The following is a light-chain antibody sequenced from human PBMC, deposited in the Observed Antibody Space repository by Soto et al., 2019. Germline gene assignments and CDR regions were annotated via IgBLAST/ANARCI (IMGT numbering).Light chain of an antibody. CDR3: AAWDDRLNAPV. CDR2: GND. Sequence: QSVLTQPPSASGTPGQRVTISCSGSNSNIGSNAVNWYQQLSGTAPKLLIHGNDQRPSGVPDRLSGSKSGTSASLAISGLQSEDEADYYCAAWDDRLNAPVFGGGTKLTVL. J-gene: IGLJ2*01. CDR1: NSNIGSNA. V-gene: IGLV1-44*01.